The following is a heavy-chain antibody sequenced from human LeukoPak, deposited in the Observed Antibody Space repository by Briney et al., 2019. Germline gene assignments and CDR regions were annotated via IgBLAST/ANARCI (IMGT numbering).Heavy chain of an antibody. CDR2: ISGSGGST. CDR1: GFTFSSYA. CDR3: AKDGVTMIVVLTG. Sequence: PGGSLRLSCAASGFTFSSYAMSWVRQAPGKRLEWVSAISGSGGSTYYADSVKGRFTISRDNSENTLYLQMNSLRAEDTAVYYCAKDGVTMIVVLTGWGQGTLVTVSS. V-gene: IGHV3-23*01. J-gene: IGHJ4*02. D-gene: IGHD3-22*01.